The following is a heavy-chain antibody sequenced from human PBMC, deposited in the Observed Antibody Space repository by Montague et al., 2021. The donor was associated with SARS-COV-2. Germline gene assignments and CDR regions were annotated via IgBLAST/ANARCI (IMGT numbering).Heavy chain of an antibody. CDR2: IYFSGSA. V-gene: IGHV4-39*01. D-gene: IGHD1-1*01. CDR1: GGAISTSSFH. J-gene: IGHJ4*02. CDR3: ARHAPFSDNYRRYPFNFDF. Sequence: SETRSLTCTVSGGAISTSSFHWGWVRQSPGKGLEWIATIYFSGSAYYNPSLKSRVPISIDTSKNKFSLQLTSVTAADTAVYYCARHAPFSDNYRRYPFNFDFWGQGTLVTVSS.